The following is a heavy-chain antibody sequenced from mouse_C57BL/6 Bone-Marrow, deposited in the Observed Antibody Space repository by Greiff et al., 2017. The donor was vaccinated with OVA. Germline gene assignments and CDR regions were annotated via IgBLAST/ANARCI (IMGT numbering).Heavy chain of an antibody. Sequence: VQLQQSGAELARPGASVKMSCKASGYTFTSYTIHWVKQRPGQGLEWIGYIDPTNDYTNYNQKFKGKATLTADISSSTAYMQLSSLTSEDSAVYYCTRGYYFDYWGQGTTLTVSS. CDR2: IDPTNDYT. CDR1: GYTFTSYT. CDR3: TRGYYFDY. V-gene: IGHV1-4*01. J-gene: IGHJ2*01.